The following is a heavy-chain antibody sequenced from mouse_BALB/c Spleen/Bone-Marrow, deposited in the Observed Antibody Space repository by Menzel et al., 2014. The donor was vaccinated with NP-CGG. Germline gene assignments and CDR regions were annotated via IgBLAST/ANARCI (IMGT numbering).Heavy chain of an antibody. D-gene: IGHD1-2*01. V-gene: IGHV3-1*02. CDR2: IHYSGST. CDR1: GYSITSGYG. Sequence: VQLQQSGPDLVKPSQSLSLTCTVTGYSITSGYGWHWIRQFPGNKLEWMGYIHYSGSTNYNPSLKSRIPITRDTSKNQFFLQLNSVTTEDTATYYCARGARTTARFAYWGQGTLVTVSA. CDR3: ARGARTTARFAY. J-gene: IGHJ3*01.